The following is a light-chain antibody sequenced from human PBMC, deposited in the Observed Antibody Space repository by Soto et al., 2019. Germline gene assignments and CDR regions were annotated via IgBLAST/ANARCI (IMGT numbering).Light chain of an antibody. CDR2: AAS. Sequence: DIQMTQSPSSLSASVGDRVTITCRASQSISSYLNWYQQKPGKAPKLLIYAASTLPSGVPSRFSGSGSGTEFTLPISSLQPEDFATYYCQQSYSTPSTFGQGTKLEIK. J-gene: IGKJ2*02. CDR1: QSISSY. CDR3: QQSYSTPST. V-gene: IGKV1-39*01.